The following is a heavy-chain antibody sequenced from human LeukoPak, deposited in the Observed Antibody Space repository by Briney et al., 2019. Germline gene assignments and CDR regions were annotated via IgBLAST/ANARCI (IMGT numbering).Heavy chain of an antibody. Sequence: GGSLRLSCAASGFTFSSYGMHWVRQAPGKELEWVAFIRYDGSNKYYADSVKGRFTISRDNSKNTLYLQMNSLRAEDTAVYYCAKPPLGYCSGGSRYYGTDYYYMDVWGKGTTVTISS. J-gene: IGHJ6*03. CDR2: IRYDGSNK. V-gene: IGHV3-30*02. CDR3: AKPPLGYCSGGSRYYGTDYYYMDV. D-gene: IGHD2-15*01. CDR1: GFTFSSYG.